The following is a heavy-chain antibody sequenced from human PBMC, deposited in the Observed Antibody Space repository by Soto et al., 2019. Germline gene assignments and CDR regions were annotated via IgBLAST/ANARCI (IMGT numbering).Heavy chain of an antibody. CDR1: GYTFTGDY. CDR3: AREPNYFDY. CDR2: INPNSGGT. J-gene: IGHJ4*02. Sequence: ASVKVSCKASGYTFTGDYMHWVRQAPGQGLEWMGWINPNSGGTNYAQKVQGWVTMTRDTSMSTAYMELRSLRSDDTAVYYCAREPNYFDYWGQGTLVTVS. V-gene: IGHV1-2*04.